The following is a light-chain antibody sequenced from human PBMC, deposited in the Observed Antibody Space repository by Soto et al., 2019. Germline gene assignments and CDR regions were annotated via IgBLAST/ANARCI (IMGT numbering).Light chain of an antibody. CDR1: SSDVGTYNY. Sequence: QSALTQPPSASGSPGQSVTISCTRTSSDVGTYNYVSWYQQHPGEAPKLIIYDVSERPSGVPDRFSGSRSGNTASLTVSGLQADDEADYYCSSYAGSNNFCVFGTGTKVTVL. CDR3: SSYAGSNNFCV. CDR2: DVS. V-gene: IGLV2-8*01. J-gene: IGLJ1*01.